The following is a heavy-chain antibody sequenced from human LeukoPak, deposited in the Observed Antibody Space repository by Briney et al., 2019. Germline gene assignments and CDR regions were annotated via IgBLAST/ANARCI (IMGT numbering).Heavy chain of an antibody. J-gene: IGHJ5*02. D-gene: IGHD3-10*01. Sequence: SETLSLTCAVYRGPFSGYYWSWIRQPPGKGLEWIGEINHSGSTNYNPSLKSRVTISVDTSKNQFSLKLSSVTAADTAVYYCARDRGLGTMVRGDNWFDPWGQGTLVTVSS. CDR3: ARDRGLGTMVRGDNWFDP. V-gene: IGHV4-34*01. CDR1: RGPFSGYY. CDR2: INHSGST.